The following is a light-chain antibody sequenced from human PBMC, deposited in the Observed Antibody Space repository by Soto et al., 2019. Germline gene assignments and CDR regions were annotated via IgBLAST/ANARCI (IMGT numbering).Light chain of an antibody. CDR1: NSDIGFYNY. J-gene: IGLJ1*01. Sequence: QSALTQPASVSGSPGQSITISCTGTNSDIGFYNYVSWYQQHPGEAPKLIIYEVAKRPSGVSSRFSGPKSGNTASLTISGLQAEDEADYHCSSYTSSSPLYVFGTGTKLTVL. CDR3: SSYTSSSPLYV. V-gene: IGLV2-14*01. CDR2: EVA.